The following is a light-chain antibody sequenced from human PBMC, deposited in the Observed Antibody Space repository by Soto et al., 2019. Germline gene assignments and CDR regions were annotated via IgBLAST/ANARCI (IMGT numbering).Light chain of an antibody. J-gene: IGLJ2*01. CDR2: SNN. Sequence: QSVLTQPPSASGTPGQRVTISCSGSSSNIGTNTVHWYQQLPGTAPKLLIYSNNQRPSGVPDRFSGSKSGTSASLAISGLQSEDEADYYCAAWDDSLNGFVVFGGGTQLTVL. CDR1: SSNIGTNT. CDR3: AAWDDSLNGFVV. V-gene: IGLV1-44*01.